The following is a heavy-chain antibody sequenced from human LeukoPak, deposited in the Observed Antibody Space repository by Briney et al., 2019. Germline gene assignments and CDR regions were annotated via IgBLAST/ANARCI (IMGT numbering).Heavy chain of an antibody. J-gene: IGHJ4*02. CDR3: ARGTLHDFWSGYYTYYFDY. CDR2: IYYSGST. V-gene: IGHV4-59*01. D-gene: IGHD3-3*01. CDR1: GGSISSYY. Sequence: PSETLSLTCTVSGGSISSYYWSWIRQPPGKGLEWIGYIYYSGSTNYNPSLKGRVTISVDTSKNQFSLKLSSVTAADTAVYYCARGTLHDFWSGYYTYYFDYWGQGTLVTVSS.